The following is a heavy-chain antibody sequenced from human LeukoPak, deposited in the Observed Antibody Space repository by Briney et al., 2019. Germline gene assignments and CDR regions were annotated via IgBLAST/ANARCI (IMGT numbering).Heavy chain of an antibody. Sequence: GASVKLSCKASGYTFTSYGISWVRQAPGQGLEWMGWISAYNGNTNYAQKLQGRVTMTTDTSTSTAYMELRSLRSDDTAVYYCARDYGDYVFVRFDYWGQGTLVTVSS. J-gene: IGHJ4*02. CDR2: ISAYNGNT. CDR3: ARDYGDYVFVRFDY. V-gene: IGHV1-18*01. CDR1: GYTFTSYG. D-gene: IGHD4-17*01.